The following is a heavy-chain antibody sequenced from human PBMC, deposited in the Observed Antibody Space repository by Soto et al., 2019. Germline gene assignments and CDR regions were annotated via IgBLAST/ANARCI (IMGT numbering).Heavy chain of an antibody. J-gene: IGHJ6*03. CDR3: AKDFSGGWYSTNYFYYYMDG. Sequence: EVHLLESGGGLVQPGGSLKLSCVGSGFDFSSCAMGWVRQAPGKGLEWVSSITGNGGRTYYADSVKGRFTLSRDNSKKTVYMQMNGLRAEDSAVYYCAKDFSGGWYSTNYFYYYMDGWGKGTTVTVSS. V-gene: IGHV3-23*01. CDR1: GFDFSSCA. CDR2: ITGNGGRT. D-gene: IGHD6-19*01.